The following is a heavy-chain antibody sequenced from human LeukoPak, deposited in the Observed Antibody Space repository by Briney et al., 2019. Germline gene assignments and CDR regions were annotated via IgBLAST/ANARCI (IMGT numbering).Heavy chain of an antibody. CDR1: GYSFTSYW. V-gene: IGHV5-51*01. J-gene: IGHJ6*02. CDR2: IYPGDSDT. D-gene: IGHD6-13*01. CDR3: ASSSWYGGNYYYGMDV. Sequence: GESLKISCKGSGYSFTSYWIGWVRQMPGKGLEWMGIIYPGDSDTRYSPSFQGQVTTSADKSISTAYLQWSSLKASDTAMYYCASSSWYGGNYYYGMDVWGQGTTVTVSS.